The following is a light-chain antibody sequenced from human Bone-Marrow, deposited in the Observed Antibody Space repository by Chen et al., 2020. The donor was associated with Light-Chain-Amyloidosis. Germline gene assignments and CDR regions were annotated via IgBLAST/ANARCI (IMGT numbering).Light chain of an antibody. CDR1: QEVSSY. J-gene: IGKJ3*01. V-gene: IGKV1-9*01. CDR3: QQLSNYPPIYI. Sequence: DIQLTQSPSFLSASVGDRVTITCRDSQEVSSYVGWYQQKPGEAPKLLIFATTTLESGVPLRFRGSRSETDFTLTITSLQPEDFATYYCQQLSNYPPIYIFGPGTTVDIK. CDR2: ATT.